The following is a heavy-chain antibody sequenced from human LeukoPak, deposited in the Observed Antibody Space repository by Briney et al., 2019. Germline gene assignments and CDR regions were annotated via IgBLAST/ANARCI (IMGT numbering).Heavy chain of an antibody. D-gene: IGHD3-22*01. J-gene: IGHJ4*02. CDR1: GFTFDDYA. CDR2: ISWNSGSI. V-gene: IGHV3-9*01. Sequence: GGSLRLSCAASGFTFDDYAMHWVRQAPGKGLEWVSGISWNSGSIGYADSVKGRFTISRDNAKNSLYLQMNSLRDEDTAVYYCARDKGDYYDSSGYHDYWGQGTLVTVSS. CDR3: ARDKGDYYDSSGYHDY.